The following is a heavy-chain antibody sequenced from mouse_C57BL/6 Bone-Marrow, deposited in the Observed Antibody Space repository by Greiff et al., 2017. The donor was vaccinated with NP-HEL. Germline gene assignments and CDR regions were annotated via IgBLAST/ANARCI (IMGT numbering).Heavy chain of an antibody. V-gene: IGHV14-2*01. D-gene: IGHD2-4*01. Sequence: EVKLQESGAELVKPGASVKLSCTASGFNIKHYYMHWVKQRTEQGLEWIGRIDPEDGETKYAPKFQGKATITADTSSNTAYLQLSSLTSEDTAVYYCAREWGSKYDYVWYFDVWGTGTTVTVSS. CDR1: GFNIKHYY. J-gene: IGHJ1*03. CDR3: AREWGSKYDYVWYFDV. CDR2: IDPEDGET.